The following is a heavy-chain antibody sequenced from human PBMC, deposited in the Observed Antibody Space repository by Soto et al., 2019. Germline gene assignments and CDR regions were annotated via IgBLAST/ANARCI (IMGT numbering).Heavy chain of an antibody. CDR2: IYYSGST. CDR3: ARDSPSFLEWHHTPRYMDV. CDR1: GGSISSYY. Sequence: SETLSLTCTVSGGSISSYYWSWIRQPPGKGLEWIGYIYYSGSTNYNPSLKSRVTISVATSKNQFSLKLSSVTAADTAVYYCARDSPSFLEWHHTPRYMDVWGKGTTVTVSS. J-gene: IGHJ6*03. V-gene: IGHV4-59*01. D-gene: IGHD3-3*01.